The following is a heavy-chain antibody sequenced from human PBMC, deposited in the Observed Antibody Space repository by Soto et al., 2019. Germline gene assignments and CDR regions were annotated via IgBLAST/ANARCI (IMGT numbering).Heavy chain of an antibody. D-gene: IGHD6-19*01. CDR3: ARVLNPHRSVAVAGTPLDY. Sequence: GASVKVSCKASGGTFSSYAISWVRQAPGQGLEWMGGIIPIFGTANYAQKFQGRVTMTRDTSTSTVYMELSSLRSEDTAVYYCARVLNPHRSVAVAGTPLDYWGQGTLVTVSS. J-gene: IGHJ4*02. CDR1: GGTFSSYA. V-gene: IGHV1-69*05. CDR2: IIPIFGTA.